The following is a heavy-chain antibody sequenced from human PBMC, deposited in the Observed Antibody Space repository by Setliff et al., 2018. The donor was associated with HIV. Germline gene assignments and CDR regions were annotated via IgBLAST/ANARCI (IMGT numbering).Heavy chain of an antibody. D-gene: IGHD5-18*01. Sequence: SETLSLTCTVSSGSISSGTYYWSWIRQYPGKGLEWIGYITYSGSTYYNPSLMSRVSISPDTSKNQFSLKLTSVTAADTAVYYCARVGSVIQVTLFGMDVWGQGTTVTVSS. CDR2: ITYSGST. CDR3: ARVGSVIQVTLFGMDV. CDR1: SGSISSGTYY. J-gene: IGHJ6*02. V-gene: IGHV4-31*03.